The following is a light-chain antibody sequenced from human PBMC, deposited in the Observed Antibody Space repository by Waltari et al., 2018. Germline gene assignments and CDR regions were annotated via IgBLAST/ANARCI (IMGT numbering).Light chain of an antibody. CDR2: ANT. CDR3: QSYDNGLSGRWV. V-gene: IGLV1-40*01. CDR1: SPNIGAGYD. J-gene: IGLJ3*02. Sequence: QSVLTQPPSVSGAPGQRVTISCTWSSPNIGAGYDIHWYQQLPGAAPKLLIYANTKRPSGVPDRFSCAKSATSASLAITGLQAEDEADYYCQSYDNGLSGRWVFGGGTKLTVL.